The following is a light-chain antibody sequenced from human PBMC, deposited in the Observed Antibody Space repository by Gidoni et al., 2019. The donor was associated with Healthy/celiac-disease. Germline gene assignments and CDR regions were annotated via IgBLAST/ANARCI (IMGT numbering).Light chain of an antibody. Sequence: GARCAITCRASQVIRNDLGWYQQKPGKAPKLLIYAASSLQSGVPSRSSGSGSGTDFTLTISSLQPEDFATYYCLQDYNYPWTFGQGTKVEIK. J-gene: IGKJ1*01. V-gene: IGKV1-6*01. CDR2: AAS. CDR1: QVIRND. CDR3: LQDYNYPWT.